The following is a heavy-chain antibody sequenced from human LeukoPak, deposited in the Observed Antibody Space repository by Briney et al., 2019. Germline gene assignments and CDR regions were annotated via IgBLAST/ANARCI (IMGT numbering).Heavy chain of an antibody. CDR2: ISGTSNTI. CDR3: ARDPPSTYYESSGYPDY. V-gene: IGHV3-48*01. Sequence: GGSLRLSCAASGFTFSTYTMNWVRQAPGKGLEWLSSISGTSNTIYYADSVKGRFTVSRDNAKSSLYLQMNSPRADDTAVYYCARDPPSTYYESSGYPDYWGQGTLLTVSS. CDR1: GFTFSTYT. D-gene: IGHD3-22*01. J-gene: IGHJ4*02.